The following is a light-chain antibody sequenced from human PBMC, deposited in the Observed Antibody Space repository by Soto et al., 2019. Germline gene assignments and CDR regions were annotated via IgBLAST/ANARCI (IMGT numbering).Light chain of an antibody. V-gene: IGLV4-69*01. Sequence: QLVLTQSPSASASLGASVKLTCTLSSGHSSYGIAWHQQQPEKGPRFLMKVNSDGGHNQGDGIPDRFSGSSSGAERYLTISSLQSEDEADYYCQTWGAGIQVFGGGTKVTVL. J-gene: IGLJ3*02. CDR1: SGHSSYG. CDR3: QTWGAGIQV. CDR2: VNSDGGH.